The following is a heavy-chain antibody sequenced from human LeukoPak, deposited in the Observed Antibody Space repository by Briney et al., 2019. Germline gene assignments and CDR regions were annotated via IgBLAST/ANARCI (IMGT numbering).Heavy chain of an antibody. CDR2: ITGNGGDT. CDR1: GFTFSSYP. V-gene: IGHV3-64D*06. CDR3: AKAYCSGGSCYRYFYY. D-gene: IGHD2-15*01. Sequence: GGPLPLPCSASGFTFSSYPMHWVRQAPGKGLEYVSAITGNGGDTYYTDSVKGRFTKSRDNSKNTLHLQMSSLRDEDTAVYYCAKAYCSGGSCYRYFYYWGEGSLVT. J-gene: IGHJ4*02.